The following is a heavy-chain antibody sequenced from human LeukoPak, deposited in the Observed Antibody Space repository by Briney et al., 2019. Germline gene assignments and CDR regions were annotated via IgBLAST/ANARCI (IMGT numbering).Heavy chain of an antibody. CDR1: GFTFSSYA. Sequence: GGSLRLSCAASGFTFSSYAMSWVRQAPGKGLEWVSAISGSGGSTYYVDSVKGRFTISRDNSKNTLYLQMNSLRAEDTAVYYCATLGQRYCSGGSCYTSGSSDYWGQGTLVTVSS. J-gene: IGHJ4*02. D-gene: IGHD2-15*01. CDR2: ISGSGGST. V-gene: IGHV3-23*01. CDR3: ATLGQRYCSGGSCYTSGSSDY.